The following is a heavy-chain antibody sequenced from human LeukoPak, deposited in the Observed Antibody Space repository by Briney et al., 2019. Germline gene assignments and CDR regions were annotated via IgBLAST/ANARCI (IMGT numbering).Heavy chain of an antibody. D-gene: IGHD6-13*01. CDR2: ISAYNGNT. J-gene: IGHJ4*02. CDR1: GYTFTGYY. Sequence: ASVKVSCKASGYTFTGYYMHWVRQAPGQGLEWMGWISAYNGNTNYAQKLQGRVTITTDTSTSTAYMELRSLRSDDTAVYYCARDLPRIAAAGRPSFKDYWGQGTLVTVSS. CDR3: ARDLPRIAAAGRPSFKDY. V-gene: IGHV1-18*04.